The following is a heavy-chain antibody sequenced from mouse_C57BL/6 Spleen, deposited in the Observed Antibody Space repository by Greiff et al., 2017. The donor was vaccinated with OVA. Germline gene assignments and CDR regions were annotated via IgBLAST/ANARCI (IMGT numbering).Heavy chain of an antibody. CDR3: ARDSNPAWFAY. CDR2: ISSGGSYT. D-gene: IGHD2-5*01. Sequence: EVLLVESGGDLVKPGGSLKLSCAASGFTFSSYGMSWVRQTPDKRLEWVATISSGGSYTYYPDSVKGRFTISRDNAKNTLYLQMSSLTSEDTAMDYCARDSNPAWFAYWGQGTLVTVSA. J-gene: IGHJ3*01. CDR1: GFTFSSYG. V-gene: IGHV5-6*01.